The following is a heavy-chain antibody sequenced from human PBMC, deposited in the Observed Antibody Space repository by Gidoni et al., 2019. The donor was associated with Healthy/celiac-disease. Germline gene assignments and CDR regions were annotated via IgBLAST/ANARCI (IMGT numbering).Heavy chain of an antibody. CDR2: ISGSGGST. CDR3: AKDDDFWSGFTLD. CDR1: GFTFSSFA. J-gene: IGHJ4*02. Sequence: EVQLLESGGGLVQPGGSLRLSCAASGFTFSSFAMSWVRQAPGKGLEWVSAISGSGGSTYYADSVKGRFTISRDNSKNTLYLQMNSLRAEDTAVYYCAKDDDFWSGFTLDWGQGTLVTVSS. D-gene: IGHD3-3*01. V-gene: IGHV3-23*01.